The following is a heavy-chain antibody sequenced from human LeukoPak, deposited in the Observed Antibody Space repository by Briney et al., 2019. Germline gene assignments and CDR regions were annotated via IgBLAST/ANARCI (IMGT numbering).Heavy chain of an antibody. D-gene: IGHD3-9*01. CDR1: GFTFSSYS. Sequence: GGSLRLSCAASGFTFSSYSMNWVRQAPGKGLEWVSSISSSSSYIYYADSVKGRFTISRDNAKNSLYLQMNSLRAEDTAVYYCARVYDILTGYPYFDYWGQGTLVTASS. CDR3: ARVYDILTGYPYFDY. CDR2: ISSSSSYI. J-gene: IGHJ4*02. V-gene: IGHV3-21*01.